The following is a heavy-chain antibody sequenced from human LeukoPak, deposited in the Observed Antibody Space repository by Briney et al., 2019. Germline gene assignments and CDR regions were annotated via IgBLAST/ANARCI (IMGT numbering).Heavy chain of an antibody. Sequence: GGSLRLSCAASVFTFSSYGMSWVRQAPGKGLEWVSAITDTGGSTYYSDSVKGRFTISRDNSKNTLYLQMNSLRSEDTAVYFCAKDPRSSGWYGYCFDYWGQGTLVTVSS. J-gene: IGHJ4*02. CDR2: ITDTGGST. V-gene: IGHV3-23*01. CDR1: VFTFSSYG. CDR3: AKDPRSSGWYGYCFDY. D-gene: IGHD6-19*01.